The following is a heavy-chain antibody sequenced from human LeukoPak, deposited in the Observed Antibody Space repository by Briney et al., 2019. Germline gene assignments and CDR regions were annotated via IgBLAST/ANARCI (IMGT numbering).Heavy chain of an antibody. J-gene: IGHJ4*02. CDR1: GFTFSSYG. D-gene: IGHD3-9*01. V-gene: IGHV3-30*18. CDR2: ISYDGSNK. CDR3: AKDIASHYDISTGPPDY. Sequence: GRSLRLSCAASGFTFSSYGMHWVRQAPGKGLEWVAVISYDGSNKYYADSVKGRFTISRDNSKNTLYLQMNSLRAEDTAVYYCAKDIASHYDISTGPPDYWGQGTLVTVSS.